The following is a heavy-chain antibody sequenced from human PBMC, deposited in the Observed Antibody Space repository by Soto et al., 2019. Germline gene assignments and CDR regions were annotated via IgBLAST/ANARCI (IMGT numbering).Heavy chain of an antibody. J-gene: IGHJ3*02. CDR1: GGSISSSYW. D-gene: IGHD6-13*01. CDR3: TRGEGAYSSSWYNAFDI. V-gene: IGHV4-4*02. CDR2: IYNSGST. Sequence: QVQLQESGPGLVKPSGTLSLTCAVSGGSISSSYWWSWVRQPPGKGLEWIGEIYNSGSTNYNPSLKSRVTISVDKSKNQFSLKLSSVTAADTAMYYCTRGEGAYSSSWYNAFDIWGQGTMVTVSS.